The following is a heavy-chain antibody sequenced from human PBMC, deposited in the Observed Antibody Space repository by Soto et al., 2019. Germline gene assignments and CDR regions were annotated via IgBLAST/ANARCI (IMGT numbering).Heavy chain of an antibody. CDR2: INPKTGVT. J-gene: IGHJ6*02. CDR3: AKIFGTSSLGEIYALDA. CDR1: VYIFFYSY. D-gene: IGHD3-16*01. V-gene: IGHV1-2*02. Sequence: XSVKVSCKGSVYIFFYSYIHWVRQAPGQGLEWLGWINPKTGVTFFDQTFQDRLNMTSDTSLSTAYIDLRSLRRDDTAVYYCAKIFGTSSLGEIYALDAWGQGTTVTVSS.